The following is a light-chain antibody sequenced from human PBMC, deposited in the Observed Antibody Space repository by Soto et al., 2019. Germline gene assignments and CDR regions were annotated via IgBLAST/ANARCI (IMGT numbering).Light chain of an antibody. V-gene: IGKV2-28*01. CDR3: MQAIQAPRT. J-gene: IGKJ1*01. Sequence: DIVLTQSPLSLTVAPGEPASISCRSSQRLLHSNGNIYLDWYLQKPGQSPQLLIYLGSIRASGVPDRFSGSGSGTDFTLKITRVVAEDVGVYYCMQAIQAPRTFGLGTKVEIK. CDR2: LGS. CDR1: QRLLHSNGNIY.